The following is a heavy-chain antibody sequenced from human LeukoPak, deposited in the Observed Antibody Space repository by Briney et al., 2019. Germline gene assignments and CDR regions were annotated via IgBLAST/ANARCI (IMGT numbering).Heavy chain of an antibody. V-gene: IGHV1-18*01. CDR2: ISAYNGNT. Sequence: ASVKVSCKASGYTFTSYGISWVRQAPGQGLEWMGWISAYNGNTNYAQKLQGRVTMTTDTSTSTAYMELRSLRSDDTAVYYCARDYYGSGSYYKDAFDIWGQGTMVTVSS. J-gene: IGHJ3*02. CDR1: GYTFTSYG. CDR3: ARDYYGSGSYYKDAFDI. D-gene: IGHD3-10*01.